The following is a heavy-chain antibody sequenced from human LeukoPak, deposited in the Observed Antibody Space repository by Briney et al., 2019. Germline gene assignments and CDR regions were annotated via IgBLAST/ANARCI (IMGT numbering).Heavy chain of an antibody. CDR3: AREMILPVTRYHFYYMDV. D-gene: IGHD2-2*01. J-gene: IGHJ6*03. V-gene: IGHV4-59*01. CDR2: IHYTGSP. Sequence: SETLSLTCSVSGSSISSFYWSWIRHSPGRGLEWIGYIHYTGSPHYNPSLRGRVTISPDRSQNQFSLNLTSVTAADTALYYCAREMILPVTRYHFYYMDVWGRGTAVTVSS. CDR1: GSSISSFY.